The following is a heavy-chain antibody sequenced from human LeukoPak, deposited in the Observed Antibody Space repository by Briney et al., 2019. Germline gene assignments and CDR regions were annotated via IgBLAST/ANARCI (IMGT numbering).Heavy chain of an antibody. J-gene: IGHJ4*02. CDR1: GGSISSGSYY. D-gene: IGHD4-23*01. V-gene: IGHV4-61*02. Sequence: SQTLSLTCTVSGGSISSGSYYWSWIRQPAGKGLEWIGRIYTSGSTNYNPSLKSRVTISVDTSKNQFSLKLSSVTAADTAVYYCARTDRWLTPFDYWGQGTLVTVSS. CDR2: IYTSGST. CDR3: ARTDRWLTPFDY.